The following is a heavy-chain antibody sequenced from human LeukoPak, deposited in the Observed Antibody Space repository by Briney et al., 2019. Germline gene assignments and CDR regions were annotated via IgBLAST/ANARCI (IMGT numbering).Heavy chain of an antibody. V-gene: IGHV3-23*01. D-gene: IGHD3-22*01. CDR3: AKAGYYDSSGYSGAFDI. CDR2: MSGSDGST. Sequence: PGGALRLSCAASGCTFSSYAMRGLRQAPGRGVAGVSAMSGSDGSTYYADSVKGRFTISRDNTKNTLYLQMNSLRAEDTAVYYCAKAGYYDSSGYSGAFDIWGQGTMVTVSS. CDR1: GCTFSSYA. J-gene: IGHJ3*02.